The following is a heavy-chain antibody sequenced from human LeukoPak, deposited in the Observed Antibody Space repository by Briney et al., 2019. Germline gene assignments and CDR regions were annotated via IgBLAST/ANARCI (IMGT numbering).Heavy chain of an antibody. CDR2: INSDGSST. J-gene: IGHJ5*02. CDR1: GFNFNIYW. D-gene: IGHD3-22*01. CDR3: ARRDYYDSSAYLWFDP. Sequence: GGSLRLSCAASGFNFNIYWMHWVRQAPGKGLVWVSRINSDGSSTSYADSVKGRFTISRDNAKKTLYLQMNSLRAGDTAVYYCARRDYYDSSAYLWFDPWGQGTLVTVSS. V-gene: IGHV3-74*01.